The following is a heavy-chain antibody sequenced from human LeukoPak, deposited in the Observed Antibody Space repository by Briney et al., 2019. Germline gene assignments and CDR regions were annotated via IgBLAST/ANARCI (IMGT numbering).Heavy chain of an antibody. D-gene: IGHD2-2*01. CDR2: ISGSGGST. CDR3: AKPKGYCSSTSCYDHDVFDI. CDR1: GFTFSSYA. V-gene: IGHV3-23*01. J-gene: IGHJ3*02. Sequence: PGGSLRLSCAASGFTFSSYAMSWVRQAPGKGLEWVSAISGSGGSTYYADSVKGRFTISRDNSKNTLYLQMNSLRAEDTAVYYCAKPKGYCSSTSCYDHDVFDIWGQGTMVTVSS.